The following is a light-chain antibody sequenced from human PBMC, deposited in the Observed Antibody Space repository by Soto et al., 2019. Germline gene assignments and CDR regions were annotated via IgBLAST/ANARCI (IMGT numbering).Light chain of an antibody. Sequence: QSVLTQPASVSGSPGQSITISCTGTSNDVGGHDYVSWYQQHPGKAPKLVIYDVLSRPSGVSDRFSGSKSGHTASLTISGLRPEDEADYYCASYTSSSTLVFGTGTKLT. CDR3: ASYTSSSTLV. J-gene: IGLJ1*01. CDR2: DVL. V-gene: IGLV2-14*03. CDR1: SNDVGGHDY.